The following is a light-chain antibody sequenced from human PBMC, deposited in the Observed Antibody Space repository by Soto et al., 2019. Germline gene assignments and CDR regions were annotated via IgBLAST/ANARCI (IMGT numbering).Light chain of an antibody. Sequence: IVMTQSPDTLSVSPRERATLSCRASQSITEKVVWYQQKSGQAPRLLIYGAFTRAAGVPDRFSGSGSATDFTLTISRLEPEDFALYYCQQHDILPITFGQGTRLEIK. V-gene: IGKV3-15*01. J-gene: IGKJ5*01. CDR2: GAF. CDR3: QQHDILPIT. CDR1: QSITEK.